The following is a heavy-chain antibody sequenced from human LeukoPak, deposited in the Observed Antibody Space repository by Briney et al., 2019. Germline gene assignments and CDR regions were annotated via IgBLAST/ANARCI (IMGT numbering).Heavy chain of an antibody. J-gene: IGHJ5*02. CDR1: GGSFSGYY. V-gene: IGHV4-34*01. D-gene: IGHD4-17*01. CDR3: ARDRHDYGAP. CDR2: INHSGST. Sequence: SETLSLTCAVYGGSFSGYYWSWIRQPPGKGLEWIGEINHSGSTNYNPSLKSRVTISVDTSKNQFSLKLSSVTAADTAVYYCARDRHDYGAPWGQGTLVTVSS.